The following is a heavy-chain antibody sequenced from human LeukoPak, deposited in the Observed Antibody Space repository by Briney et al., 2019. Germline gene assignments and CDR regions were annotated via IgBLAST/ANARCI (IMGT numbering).Heavy chain of an antibody. CDR1: GFTFSSSG. CDR2: ISYDGSNK. J-gene: IGHJ4*02. V-gene: IGHV3-30*18. D-gene: IGHD3-22*01. Sequence: GGSLRLSCAASGFTFSSSGMHWVRQAPGKGLEWVAVISYDGSNKYYADSVKGRFTIPRDNSKNTLYLQMNSLRAGDTAVYYCAKDSYDRSGYYYYYFAYWGQGTQVTVSS. CDR3: AKDSYDRSGYYYYYFAY.